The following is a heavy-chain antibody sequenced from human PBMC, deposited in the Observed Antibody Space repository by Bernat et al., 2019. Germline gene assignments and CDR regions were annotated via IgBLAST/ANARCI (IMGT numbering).Heavy chain of an antibody. J-gene: IGHJ4*02. CDR2: IYYSGST. CDR1: GGSISSGDYY. V-gene: IGHV4-30-4*01. Sequence: QVQLQESGPGLVKPSQTLSLTCTVSGGSISSGDYYWSWIRQPPGKGLEWIGYIYYSGSTYYNPSLKSRVTISVDTSKNQFSLKLSSVTAADTAVYYCARGPQYYYDSIGYYPFDYWGQGTLVTVSS. CDR3: ARGPQYYYDSIGYYPFDY. D-gene: IGHD3-22*01.